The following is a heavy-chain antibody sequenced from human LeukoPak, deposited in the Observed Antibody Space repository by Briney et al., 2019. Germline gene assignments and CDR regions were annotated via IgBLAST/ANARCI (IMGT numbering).Heavy chain of an antibody. CDR1: GFTFSSYA. CDR2: TSGSGGST. CDR3: AKDRSGYYYPFDY. D-gene: IGHD3-22*01. Sequence: GGSLRLSCAASGFTFSSYAMSWVRQAPGKGLEWVSVTSGSGGSTYYADSVKGRFTISRDNSKNTLYLQMNSLRAEDTAVYYCAKDRSGYYYPFDYWGQGTLVTVSS. J-gene: IGHJ4*02. V-gene: IGHV3-23*01.